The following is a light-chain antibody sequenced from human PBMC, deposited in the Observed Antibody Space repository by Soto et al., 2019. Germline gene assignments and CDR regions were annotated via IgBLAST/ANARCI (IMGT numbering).Light chain of an antibody. CDR1: SSDVGGYNY. CDR3: SSYTSSSTYV. V-gene: IGLV2-14*01. CDR2: DVS. J-gene: IGLJ1*01. Sequence: QSALTQPASVSGSPGQSITISCTGTSSDVGGYNYVSWYQQHPGKAPKLMIYDVSNRPSGVSNRFSGSKSGNTASLTISGFQAEDEVDYYCSSYTSSSTYVLGTGTKVTVL.